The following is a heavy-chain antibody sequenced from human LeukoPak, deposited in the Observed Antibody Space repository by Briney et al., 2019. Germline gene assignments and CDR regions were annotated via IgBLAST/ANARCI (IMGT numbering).Heavy chain of an antibody. D-gene: IGHD6-13*01. J-gene: IGHJ6*03. Sequence: ASVKVSCKASGYTFTGYYMHWVRQAPGQGLEWMGWINPSSGGTNYAQKFQGRVTMTRDTSISTAYMELSRLRSDDTAVYYCARDGAGSSSWYFNALNYYYYMDVWGKGTTVTVSS. CDR2: INPSSGGT. V-gene: IGHV1-2*02. CDR1: GYTFTGYY. CDR3: ARDGAGSSSWYFNALNYYYYMDV.